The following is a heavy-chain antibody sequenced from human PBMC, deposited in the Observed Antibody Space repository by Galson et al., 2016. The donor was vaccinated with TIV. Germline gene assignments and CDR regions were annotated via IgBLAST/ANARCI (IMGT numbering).Heavy chain of an antibody. CDR3: AHRKTSGRPRDAFDI. V-gene: IGHV2-5*05. CDR1: GFSLNTRGVG. CDR2: IYYDEDI. J-gene: IGHJ3*02. Sequence: PALVTPTQTVTLTCTFSGFSLNTRGVGVAWIRQPPGKALEWLALIYYDEDIRYAPSLRSRLTVTKATSKNQVVLTMTNMDPVDTATYYCAHRKTSGRPRDAFDIWGQGTMVTVSS.